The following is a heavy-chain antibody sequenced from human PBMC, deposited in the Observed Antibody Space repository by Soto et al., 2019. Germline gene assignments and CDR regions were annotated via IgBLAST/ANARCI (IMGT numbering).Heavy chain of an antibody. Sequence: QITLKESGPTLVKPTQTLTLTCTFSGFSLNTGGLGVGWIRQPPGKALEWLALIYWDGDKRYSPSLKSRLSITKDTSDNQVVLTLTNMDPGDTATYYCAPSRCGGDCLRSYSSHYYYGMDVWGQGTTVTVSS. J-gene: IGHJ6*02. D-gene: IGHD2-21*02. CDR2: IYWDGDK. CDR3: APSRCGGDCLRSYSSHYYYGMDV. CDR1: GFSLNTGGLG. V-gene: IGHV2-5*02.